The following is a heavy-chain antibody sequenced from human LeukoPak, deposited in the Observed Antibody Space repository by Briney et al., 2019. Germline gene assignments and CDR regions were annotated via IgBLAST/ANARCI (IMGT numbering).Heavy chain of an antibody. V-gene: IGHV3-23*01. CDR1: GFTFSSYA. J-gene: IGHJ4*02. D-gene: IGHD4-17*01. CDR3: AKGRRHYGDYAAFF. CDR2: ISGSGGST. Sequence: GGSLRLSCAASGFTFSSYAMSWVRQAPGKGLEWVSAISGSGGSTYYADSVKGRFTISRDNSKNTLYLQMNSLRAEDTAVYYCAKGRRHYGDYAAFFWGQGTLVTVSS.